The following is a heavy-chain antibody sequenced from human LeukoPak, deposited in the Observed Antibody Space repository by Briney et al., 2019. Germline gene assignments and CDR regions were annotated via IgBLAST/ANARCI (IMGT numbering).Heavy chain of an antibody. CDR2: ISSSSSYI. Sequence: TGGSLRLSCAASGFTFSNYWMSWVRQAPGKGLEWVSSISSSSSYIYYADSVKGRFTISRDNAKNSLYLQMNSLRAEDTAVYYCARDLESYSSSWYYYYYYMDVWGKGTTVTISS. V-gene: IGHV3-21*01. CDR3: ARDLESYSSSWYYYYYYMDV. D-gene: IGHD6-13*01. CDR1: GFTFSNYW. J-gene: IGHJ6*03.